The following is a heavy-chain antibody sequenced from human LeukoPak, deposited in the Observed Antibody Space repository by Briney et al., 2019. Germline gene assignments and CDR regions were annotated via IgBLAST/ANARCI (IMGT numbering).Heavy chain of an antibody. CDR1: GFTFDDYA. CDR3: AKDMGLVATTVDY. J-gene: IGHJ4*02. Sequence: PGRSLRLSCAASGFTFDDYAMHWVRQAPGKGLEWVSGISWNSGSIGYADSVKGRFTISRDNAKNSLYLQMNSLRAEDTALYYCAKDMGLVATTVDYWGQGTLVTVSS. D-gene: IGHD5-12*01. V-gene: IGHV3-9*01. CDR2: ISWNSGSI.